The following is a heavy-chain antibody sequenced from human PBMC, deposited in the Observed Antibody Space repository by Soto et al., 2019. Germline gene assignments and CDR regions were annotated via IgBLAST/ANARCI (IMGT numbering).Heavy chain of an antibody. CDR2: FDPEDGET. Sequence: GASVKVSCKVSGYTLTELSMHWVRQAPGKGLEWMGGFDPEDGETIYAQKFQGRVTMTEDTSTDTAYMELSSLRSEDTAVYYCATDLMVSYYFDYWGQGTLVTVSS. CDR1: GYTLTELS. D-gene: IGHD3-10*01. V-gene: IGHV1-24*01. J-gene: IGHJ4*02. CDR3: ATDLMVSYYFDY.